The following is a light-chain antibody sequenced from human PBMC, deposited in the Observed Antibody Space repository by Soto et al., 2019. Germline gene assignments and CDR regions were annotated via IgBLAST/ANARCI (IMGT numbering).Light chain of an antibody. V-gene: IGKV1-39*01. J-gene: IGKJ1*01. Sequence: IQMTQSTSSRSGSLGDRVTITGRASQTIGANLNWYRQKPGKAPTLLIYDATTLQSGVPSRFSGSRSGPDFTLTISSLQPEDFATYYCQQSYSRPPTFGQGTKVDIK. CDR1: QTIGAN. CDR2: DAT. CDR3: QQSYSRPPT.